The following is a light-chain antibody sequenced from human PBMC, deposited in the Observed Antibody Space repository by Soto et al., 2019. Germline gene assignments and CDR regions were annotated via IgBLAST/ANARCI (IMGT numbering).Light chain of an antibody. CDR3: QQSYTAPSIT. V-gene: IGKV1-39*01. Sequence: DIQMTQSRSSLSASVGDKVTIACRSSQSISSSLNWYQQKSGKAPNLLIYGVSRLQGGVPSRFSGSGSGTDFTLSISSLQPEDFATYYCQQSYTAPSITFGQGTRLEIK. CDR1: QSISSS. J-gene: IGKJ5*01. CDR2: GVS.